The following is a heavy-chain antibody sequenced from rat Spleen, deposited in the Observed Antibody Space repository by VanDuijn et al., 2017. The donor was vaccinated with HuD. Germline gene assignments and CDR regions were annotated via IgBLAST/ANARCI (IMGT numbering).Heavy chain of an antibody. CDR3: ASDPGITTDFDY. CDR2: ISPSGGST. J-gene: IGHJ2*01. CDR1: GFTFSDYF. D-gene: IGHD1-4*01. Sequence: EVQLVESDGGLVQPGRSLKLSCAASGFTFSDYFMAWVRQAPTKGLEWVASISPSGGSTYYRDSVKGRFTVSRDNAKSTLYLQMNSLRSEDTATYYCASDPGITTDFDYWGQGVMVTVSS. V-gene: IGHV5-25*01.